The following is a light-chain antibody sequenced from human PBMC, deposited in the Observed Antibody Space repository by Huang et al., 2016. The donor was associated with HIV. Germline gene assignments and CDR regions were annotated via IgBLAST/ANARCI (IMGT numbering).Light chain of an antibody. CDR2: DAS. CDR1: HDINTY. V-gene: IGKV1-9*01. J-gene: IGKJ3*01. Sequence: QLTQSPSSLSASIGDRVTIACRASHDINTYVAWYQQKPGRAPKLLIYDASTLQTGVPSRFRGFGSGTAFSLTITSLQPDDFAVYYCQQLSAYPRSFGPGTTVD. CDR3: QQLSAYPRS.